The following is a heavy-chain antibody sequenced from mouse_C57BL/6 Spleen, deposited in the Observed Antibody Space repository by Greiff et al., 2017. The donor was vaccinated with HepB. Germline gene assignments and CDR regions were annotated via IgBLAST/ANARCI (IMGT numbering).Heavy chain of an antibody. V-gene: IGHV7-3*01. Sequence: EVQVVESGGGLVQPGGSLSLSCAASGFTFTDYYMSWVRQPPGKALEWLGFIRNKANGYTTEYSASVKGRFTISRDNSQSILYLQMNALRAEDSATYYCARYYYGSSSYFDYWGQGTTLTVSS. J-gene: IGHJ2*01. D-gene: IGHD1-1*01. CDR2: IRNKANGYTT. CDR1: GFTFTDYY. CDR3: ARYYYGSSSYFDY.